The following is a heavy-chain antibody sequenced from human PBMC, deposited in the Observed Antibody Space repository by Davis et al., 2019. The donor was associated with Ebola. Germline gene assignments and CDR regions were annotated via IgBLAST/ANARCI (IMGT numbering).Heavy chain of an antibody. J-gene: IGHJ5*02. CDR2: IDTDGTNT. D-gene: IGHD4/OR15-4a*01. CDR3: AIDADFGEYGWFDP. Sequence: GESLKISCAASGFTFSGYWMHWVRQAPGKGLVWVAQIDTDGTNTAYADSVRGRFTMSGDNSKNTLYLRMNSLRPEDTASYYCAIDADFGEYGWFDPWGQGTLVTVSS. CDR1: GFTFSGYW. V-gene: IGHV3-74*01.